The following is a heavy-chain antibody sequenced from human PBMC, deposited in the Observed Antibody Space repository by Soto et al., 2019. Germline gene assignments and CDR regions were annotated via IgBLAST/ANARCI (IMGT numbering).Heavy chain of an antibody. D-gene: IGHD3-22*01. J-gene: IGHJ6*02. V-gene: IGHV3-30*18. CDR2: ISYDGSNK. CDR1: GFTFSSYG. CDR3: ANSDSSGYPTYYYYGMDV. Sequence: GGSLRLSCAASGFTFSSYGMHWVRQAPGKGLEWVAVISYDGSNKYYADSVKGRFTISRDNSKNTLYLQMNSLRAEDTAVYYCANSDSSGYPTYYYYGMDVWGQGTTVTVSS.